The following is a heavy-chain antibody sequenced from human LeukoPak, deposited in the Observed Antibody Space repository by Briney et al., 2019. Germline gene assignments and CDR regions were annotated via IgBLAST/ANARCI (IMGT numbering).Heavy chain of an antibody. CDR2: INPNSGGT. CDR3: ARGTVTIFGVVTNYYMDV. CDR1: GYTFTGYY. Sequence: GASVKVSCKASGYTFTGYYMHWVRQAPGQGLERMGWINPNSGGTNYAQKFQGRVTMTRDTSISTAYMELSRLRSDDTAVYYCARGTVTIFGVVTNYYMDVWGKGTTVTVSS. D-gene: IGHD3-3*01. J-gene: IGHJ6*03. V-gene: IGHV1-2*02.